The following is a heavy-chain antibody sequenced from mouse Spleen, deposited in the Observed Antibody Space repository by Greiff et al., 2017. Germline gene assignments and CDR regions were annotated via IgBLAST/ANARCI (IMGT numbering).Heavy chain of an antibody. CDR1: GYTFTSYW. CDR3: AKALYGSSPYAMDY. V-gene: IGHV1-7*01. CDR2: INPSTGYT. J-gene: IGHJ4*01. Sequence: QVQLQQSGAELAKPGASVKMSCKASGYTFTSYWMHWVKQRPGQGLEWIGYINPSTGYTEYNQKFKDKATLTADKSSSTAYMQLSSLTSEDSAVYYCAKALYGSSPYAMDYWGQGTSVTVSS. D-gene: IGHD1-1*01.